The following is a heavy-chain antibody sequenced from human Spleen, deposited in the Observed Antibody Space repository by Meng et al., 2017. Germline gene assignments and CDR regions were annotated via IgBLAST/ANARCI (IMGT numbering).Heavy chain of an antibody. V-gene: IGHV4-34*01. J-gene: IGHJ4*02. CDR3: ARGPTTMAHDFDY. CDR2: INHSGST. CDR1: GGSFSDYY. Sequence: QVQLKQWVVGLLKPSETLSLTCVVSGGSFSDYYWSWIRQPPGKGLEWIGEINHSGSTNYNPSLESRATISVDTSQNNLSLKLSSVTAADSAVYYCARGPTTMAHDFDYWGQGTLVTVSS. D-gene: IGHD4-11*01.